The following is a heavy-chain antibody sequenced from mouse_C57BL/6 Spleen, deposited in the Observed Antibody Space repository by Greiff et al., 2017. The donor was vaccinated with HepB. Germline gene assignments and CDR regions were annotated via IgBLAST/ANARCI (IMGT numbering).Heavy chain of an antibody. V-gene: IGHV1-47*01. CDR3: ARGVLRYNYFDY. D-gene: IGHD1-1*01. Sequence: VQLVESGAELVKPGASVKMSCKASGYTFTTYPIEWMKQNHGKSLEWIGNFHPYNDDTKYNEKFKGKATLTVEKSSSTVYLELSRLTSDDSAVYYCARGVLRYNYFDYWGQGTTLTVSS. CDR1: GYTFTTYP. J-gene: IGHJ2*01. CDR2: FHPYNDDT.